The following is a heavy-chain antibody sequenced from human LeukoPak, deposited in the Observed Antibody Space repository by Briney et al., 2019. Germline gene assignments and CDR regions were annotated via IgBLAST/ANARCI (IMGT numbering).Heavy chain of an antibody. CDR1: GFTFSSYG. V-gene: IGHV3-30*02. CDR2: IRSDGSNK. J-gene: IGHJ4*02. CDR3: AKKGYSNGWRDSYYFVC. Sequence: GGSLRLSCAASGFTFSSYGMHWVRQAPGKGLEWVAFIRSDGSNKYYADSVKGRFTISRDNSKLYLQMNSLRAEDTAVYYCAKKGYSNGWRDSYYFVCWGQGTLVTVSS. D-gene: IGHD6-19*01.